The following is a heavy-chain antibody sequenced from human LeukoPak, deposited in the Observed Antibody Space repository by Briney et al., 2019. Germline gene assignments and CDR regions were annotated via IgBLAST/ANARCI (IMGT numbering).Heavy chain of an antibody. Sequence: PGGSLRLSCAASGFTFSSYGTHWVRQAPGKGLEWVAFIRYDGSNKYYADSVKGRFTISRDNSKNTLYLQMNSLRAEDTAVYYCALKGAVRAGDYYYMDVWGKGTTVTVSS. V-gene: IGHV3-30*02. CDR1: GFTFSSYG. CDR2: IRYDGSNK. J-gene: IGHJ6*03. CDR3: ALKGAVRAGDYYYMDV. D-gene: IGHD3-10*02.